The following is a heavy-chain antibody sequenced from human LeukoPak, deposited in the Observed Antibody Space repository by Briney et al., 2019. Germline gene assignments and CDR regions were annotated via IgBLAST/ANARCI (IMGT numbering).Heavy chain of an antibody. CDR2: ISSSGSTI. V-gene: IGHV3-48*03. CDR1: GFTFSSYE. Sequence: PGGSLRLSCAASGFTFSSYEMNWVRQAPGKGLEWVSYISSSGSTIYYADSVKGRFTISRDNAKNSLYLQMNSLRAEDTALYHCARDGVVGASYYYYYMDVWGKGTTVTISS. D-gene: IGHD1-26*01. J-gene: IGHJ6*03. CDR3: ARDGVVGASYYYYYMDV.